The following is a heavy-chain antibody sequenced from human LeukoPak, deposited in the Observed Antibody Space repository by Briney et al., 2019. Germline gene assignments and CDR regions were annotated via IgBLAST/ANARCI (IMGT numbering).Heavy chain of an antibody. J-gene: IGHJ5*02. D-gene: IGHD6-13*01. V-gene: IGHV4-39*07. Sequence: PSETLSLTCTVSGGSISSSSYYWGWIRQPPGKGLEWVGSIYYSGSTYYNPSLKSRVTISVDTSKNQFSLKLSSVTAADTAVYYCARVKDSSSWYGEPENWFDPWGQGTLVTVSS. CDR3: ARVKDSSSWYGEPENWFDP. CDR2: IYYSGST. CDR1: GGSISSSSYY.